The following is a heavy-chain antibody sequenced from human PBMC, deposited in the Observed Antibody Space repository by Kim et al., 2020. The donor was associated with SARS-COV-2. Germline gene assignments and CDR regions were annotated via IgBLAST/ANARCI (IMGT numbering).Heavy chain of an antibody. CDR3: ARDRYGSGSYYKGYYYYGMDV. Sequence: GGSLRLSCAASGFTFSSYSMNWVRQAPGKGLEWVSSISSSSSYIYYADSVKGRFTISRDNAKNSLYLQMNSLRAEDTAVYYCARDRYGSGSYYKGYYYYGMDVWGQGTTVTVSS. CDR1: GFTFSSYS. D-gene: IGHD3-10*01. CDR2: ISSSSSYI. V-gene: IGHV3-21*01. J-gene: IGHJ6*02.